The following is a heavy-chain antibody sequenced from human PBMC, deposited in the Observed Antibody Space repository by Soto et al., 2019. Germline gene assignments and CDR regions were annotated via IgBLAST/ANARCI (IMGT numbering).Heavy chain of an antibody. CDR2: IFFSGGT. Sequence: SETLSLTCTVSGGSISSYYWSWIRQPPGKGLEWIGYIFFSGGTNYNPSLKSRVTISVDASKNQFSLKLSSVTAADTAVYYCARESRSWYGSIWDYWGQGTLVTVSS. CDR3: ARESRSWYGSIWDY. CDR1: GGSISSYY. D-gene: IGHD6-13*01. V-gene: IGHV4-59*12. J-gene: IGHJ4*02.